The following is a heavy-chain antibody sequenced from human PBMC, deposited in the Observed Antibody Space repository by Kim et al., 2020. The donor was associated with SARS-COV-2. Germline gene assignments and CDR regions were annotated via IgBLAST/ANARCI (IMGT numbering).Heavy chain of an antibody. J-gene: IGHJ6*02. V-gene: IGHV3-23*01. CDR3: AKGDIAARPWDYYYGMDV. Sequence: KGRFPISRDNSKNTLYLQMNSLRAEDTAVYYCAKGDIAARPWDYYYGMDVWGQGTTVTVSS. D-gene: IGHD6-6*01.